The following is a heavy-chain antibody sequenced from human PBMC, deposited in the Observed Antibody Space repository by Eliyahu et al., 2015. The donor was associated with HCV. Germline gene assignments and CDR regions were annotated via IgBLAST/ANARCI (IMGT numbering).Heavy chain of an antibody. D-gene: IGHD1-1*01. CDR3: ARAGREERWYFDL. CDR1: GYSFTSXW. V-gene: IGHV5-51*01. CDR2: IYPGDSDT. J-gene: IGHJ2*01. Sequence: EVQLVQSGAEVXKPGXSLKISXXGSGYSFTSXWIGWVRQMPGKGLEWMGIIYPGDSDTRYSPSFQGQVTISADKSISTAYLQWSSLKASDTAMYYCARAGREERWYFDLWGRGTLVTVSS.